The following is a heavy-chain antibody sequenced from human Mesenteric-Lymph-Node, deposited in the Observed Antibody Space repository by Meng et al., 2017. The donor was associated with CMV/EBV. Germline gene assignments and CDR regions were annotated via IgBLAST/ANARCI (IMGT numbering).Heavy chain of an antibody. J-gene: IGHJ5*02. D-gene: IGHD3-10*01. Sequence: GRPFVSYAISWVPPAPGHGLAWIGGIIPIFGPSTYPQTFLGRVTIPSDKSTSTAYMELSSLRSEDTAVYYCATSYYYSSGSYFDNDPWGQGTLVTVSS. CDR1: GRPFVSYA. CDR2: IIPIFGPS. V-gene: IGHV1-69*06. CDR3: ATSYYYSSGSYFDNDP.